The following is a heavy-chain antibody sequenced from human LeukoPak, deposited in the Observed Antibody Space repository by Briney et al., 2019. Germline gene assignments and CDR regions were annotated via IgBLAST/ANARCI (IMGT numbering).Heavy chain of an antibody. J-gene: IGHJ3*02. V-gene: IGHV3-53*01. CDR2: VYMAGST. D-gene: IGHD3-9*01. CDR3: ARNSDILTKSYGAFDM. CDR1: GFTVTDYY. Sequence: GGSLRLSCALSGFTVTDYYMSWVRQAPGKGLEWVSVVYMAGSTYYAHSVRGRFTVSRDTSKNTVYLQMNSLRVEDTAVYYCARNSDILTKSYGAFDMWGQGTMVTVSS.